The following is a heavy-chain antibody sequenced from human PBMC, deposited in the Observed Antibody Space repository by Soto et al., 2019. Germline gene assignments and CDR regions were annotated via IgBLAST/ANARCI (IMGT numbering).Heavy chain of an antibody. V-gene: IGHV4-34*01. CDR1: GGSFSGYY. CDR2: INHSGST. CDR3: ARVSGIVGATIDYYYYGMDV. Sequence: SETLSLTCAVYGGSFSGYYWSWIRQPPGKGLEWIGEINHSGSTNYNPSLKSRVTISVDTSKNQFSLKLSSVTAADTAVYYCARVSGIVGATIDYYYYGMDVWGQGTTVTVSS. D-gene: IGHD1-26*01. J-gene: IGHJ6*02.